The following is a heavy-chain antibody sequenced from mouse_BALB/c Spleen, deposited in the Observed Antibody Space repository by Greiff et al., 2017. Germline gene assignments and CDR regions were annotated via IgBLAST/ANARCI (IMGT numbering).Heavy chain of an antibody. V-gene: IGHV1-87*01. D-gene: IGHD2-14*01. CDR1: GYTFTSYW. J-gene: IGHJ4*01. CDR3: ARAGYDVAMDY. Sequence: VQLQESGAELARPGASVKLSCKASGYTFTSYWMQWVKQRPGQGLDWIGAIYPGDGDTRYTQKFKGMATLTADKSSSTAYMQLSSLASEDSAVYYCARAGYDVAMDYWGQGTSVTVSS. CDR2: IYPGDGDT.